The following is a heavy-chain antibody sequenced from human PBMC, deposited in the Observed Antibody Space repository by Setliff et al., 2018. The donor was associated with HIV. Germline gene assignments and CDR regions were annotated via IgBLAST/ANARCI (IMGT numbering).Heavy chain of an antibody. Sequence: SETLSLTCSVSGGSISSSNYYGGWIRQPPGKGLEWIGSFYYSGNTYYSPSLKSRVTISVDKSQNQFSLKLSSVTAADTAVYYCARDFKRYNSPCRFDPWGQGTLVTVSS. CDR2: FYYSGNT. J-gene: IGHJ5*02. D-gene: IGHD6-13*01. CDR1: GGSISSSNYY. CDR3: ARDFKRYNSPCRFDP. V-gene: IGHV4-39*07.